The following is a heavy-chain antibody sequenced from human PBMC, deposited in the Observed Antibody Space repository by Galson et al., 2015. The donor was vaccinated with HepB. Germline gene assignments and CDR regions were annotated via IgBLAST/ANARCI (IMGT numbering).Heavy chain of an antibody. CDR3: AREDSPVLLWFGEPYYYYGMDV. CDR1: GFTFSSYS. CDR2: ISSSSTI. J-gene: IGHJ6*02. D-gene: IGHD3-10*01. Sequence: SLRLSCAASGFTFSSYSMNWVRQAPGKGLEWVSYISSSSTIYYADSVKGRFTISRDNAKNSLYLQMNSLRAEDTAVYYCAREDSPVLLWFGEPYYYYGMDVWGQGTTVTVSS. V-gene: IGHV3-48*04.